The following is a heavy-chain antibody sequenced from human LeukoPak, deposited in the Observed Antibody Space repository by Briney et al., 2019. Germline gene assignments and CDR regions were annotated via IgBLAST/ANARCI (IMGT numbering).Heavy chain of an antibody. V-gene: IGHV3-21*01. Sequence: GGSLRLSCAASGFTFTTYTMNWVRQAPGKGLECVSSISTGSSYIHYADSVKGRFTISRDNAKNSLYLQMNSLRAEDTAVYYCATGTEETTVVTPCYWGQGTLVTVSS. D-gene: IGHD4-23*01. CDR3: ATGTEETTVVTPCY. CDR1: GFTFTTYT. CDR2: ISTGSSYI. J-gene: IGHJ4*02.